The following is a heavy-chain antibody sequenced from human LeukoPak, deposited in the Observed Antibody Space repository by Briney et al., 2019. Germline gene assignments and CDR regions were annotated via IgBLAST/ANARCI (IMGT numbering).Heavy chain of an antibody. D-gene: IGHD6-13*01. CDR3: AKDLEQQLDGYYFDY. V-gene: IGHV3-30*18. J-gene: IGHJ4*02. CDR1: GFTFSSYG. CDR2: ISYDGSNK. Sequence: GGSLRLSCAASGFTFSSYGMHWVRQAPGKGLEWVAVISYDGSNKYYADSVKGRFTISRDNSKNTLYLQMNSLRAEDTAVYYCAKDLEQQLDGYYFDYWGQGTVVTVSS.